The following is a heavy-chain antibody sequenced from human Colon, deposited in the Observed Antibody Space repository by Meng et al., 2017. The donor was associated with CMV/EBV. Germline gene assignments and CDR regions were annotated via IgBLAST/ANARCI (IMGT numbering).Heavy chain of an antibody. CDR1: GFTFSDYY. D-gene: IGHD6-13*01. CDR3: ARRAAGRFFDY. V-gene: IGHV3-11*01. CDR2: ISSTGNTI. Sequence: SCAASGFTFSDYYMSWISQAPGKGLEWVSYISSTGNTIFYADSVKGRFTTSRDNANNSLYLQINSLRAEDTAVYYCARRAAGRFFDYWGQGSLVTVSS. J-gene: IGHJ4*02.